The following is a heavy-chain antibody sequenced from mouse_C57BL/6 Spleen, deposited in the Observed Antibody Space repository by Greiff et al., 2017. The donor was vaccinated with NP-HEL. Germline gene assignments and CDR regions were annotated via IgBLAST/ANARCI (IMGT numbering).Heavy chain of an antibody. V-gene: IGHV1-69*01. CDR2: IDPSDSYT. CDR3: ASSYYSNYDAMDY. CDR1: GYTFTSYW. D-gene: IGHD2-5*01. J-gene: IGHJ4*01. Sequence: VKQSCKASGYTFTSYWMHWVKQRPGQGLEWIGEIDPSDSYTNYNQKFKGKSTLTVDKSSSTAYMQLSSLTSEDSAVYYCASSYYSNYDAMDYWGQGTSVTVSS.